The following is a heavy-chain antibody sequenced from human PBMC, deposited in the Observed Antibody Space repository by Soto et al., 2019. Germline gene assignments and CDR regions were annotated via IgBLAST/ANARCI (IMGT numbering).Heavy chain of an antibody. CDR1: GGSISSYY. CDR3: AGYSGYDRVFDY. Sequence: PSETLSLTCTVSGGSISSYYWSWIRQPPGKGLEWIGYIYYSGSTNYNPSLKSRVTISVDTSKNQFSLKLSSVTAADTAVYYCAGYSGYDRVFDYWGQGTLVTVSS. CDR2: IYYSGST. J-gene: IGHJ4*02. V-gene: IGHV4-59*08. D-gene: IGHD5-12*01.